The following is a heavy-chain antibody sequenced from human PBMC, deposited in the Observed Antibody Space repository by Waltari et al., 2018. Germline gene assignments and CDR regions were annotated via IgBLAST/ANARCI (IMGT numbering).Heavy chain of an antibody. D-gene: IGHD4-4*01. CDR1: GFTFSTYG. Sequence: EVQLVESGGGLVQPGGYLRLSCAAFGFTFSTYGKNWVRQAPGKGLEWIAYIGGRTGNIYYADSVKGRFTISRDNAEKSVYLQMHSLRAEDTAMYYCAILTRTVHNYWGQGTLVIVSS. CDR3: AILTRTVHNY. V-gene: IGHV3-48*04. J-gene: IGHJ4*02. CDR2: IGGRTGNI.